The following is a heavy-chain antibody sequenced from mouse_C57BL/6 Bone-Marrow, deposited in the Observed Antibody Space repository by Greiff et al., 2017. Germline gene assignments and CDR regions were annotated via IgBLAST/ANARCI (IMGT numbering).Heavy chain of an antibody. CDR3: ARNSYYGSSHWYFDV. V-gene: IGHV2-2*01. J-gene: IGHJ1*03. CDR2: IWSGGST. Sequence: QVQLKQSGPGLVQPSQSLSITCTVSGFSLTSYGVHWVRQSPGTGLEWLGVIWSGGSTDYNAAFISRLSISKDNSKSQVFFKMNSLQADDTAIYYCARNSYYGSSHWYFDVWGTGTTVTVSS. CDR1: GFSLTSYG. D-gene: IGHD1-1*01.